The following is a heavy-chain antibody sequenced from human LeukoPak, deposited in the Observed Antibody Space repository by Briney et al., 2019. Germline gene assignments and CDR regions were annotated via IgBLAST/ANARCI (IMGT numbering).Heavy chain of an antibody. CDR2: INQDGSQK. CDR3: ASLYETSGYPRGPDY. D-gene: IGHD3-22*01. V-gene: IGHV3-7*01. Sequence: PGETLRLSCAASGFTIRSYWMSWVRQPPGKGLEWVANINQDGSQKYNVDSEKGRFTVTRDNAKNALYLQMNSLRPEDTAVYYCASLYETSGYPRGPDYWGQGTPVTVSS. J-gene: IGHJ4*02. CDR1: GFTIRSYW.